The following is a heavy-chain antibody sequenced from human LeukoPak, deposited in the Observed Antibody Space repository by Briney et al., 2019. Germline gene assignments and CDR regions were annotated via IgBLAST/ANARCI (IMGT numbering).Heavy chain of an antibody. D-gene: IGHD6-13*01. CDR2: IYSGGST. V-gene: IGHV3-66*01. CDR3: ARWSAAADY. Sequence: GGSLRLSCAASGLTVSSNYISWVRQAPGKGLEWVSVIYSGGSTYYADSVKGRFTISRGNSKNTLYLQMNSLRAEDTAVYYCARWSAAADYWGQGTLVTVSS. J-gene: IGHJ4*02. CDR1: GLTVSSNY.